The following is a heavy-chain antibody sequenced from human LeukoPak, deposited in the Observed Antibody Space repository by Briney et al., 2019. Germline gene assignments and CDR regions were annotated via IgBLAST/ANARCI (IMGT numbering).Heavy chain of an antibody. Sequence: GGSLRLSCAASGFTFSSYSMNWVRQAPGKGLEWVSSISSSSSYIYYADSVKGRFTISRDNSKNTLYLQMNSLRAEDTAVYYCAKDRFGELYIEYFQHWGQGTLVTVSS. CDR2: ISSSSSYI. CDR1: GFTFSSYS. J-gene: IGHJ1*01. D-gene: IGHD3-10*01. V-gene: IGHV3-21*04. CDR3: AKDRFGELYIEYFQH.